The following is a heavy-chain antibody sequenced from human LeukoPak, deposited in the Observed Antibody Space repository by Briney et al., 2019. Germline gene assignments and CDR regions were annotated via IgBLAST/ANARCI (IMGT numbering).Heavy chain of an antibody. CDR3: ARGRGGGYDS. Sequence: ASVKVSCKASEYTFTGYYMHWVRQAPGQGLEWMGWINPNNGGTIYPQKFQGRLTMTRDTSISTAYMELSRLTSDDTAVYYCARGRGGGYDSWGQGTLVTVSS. CDR2: INPNNGGT. CDR1: EYTFTGYY. V-gene: IGHV1-2*02. D-gene: IGHD5-12*01. J-gene: IGHJ4*02.